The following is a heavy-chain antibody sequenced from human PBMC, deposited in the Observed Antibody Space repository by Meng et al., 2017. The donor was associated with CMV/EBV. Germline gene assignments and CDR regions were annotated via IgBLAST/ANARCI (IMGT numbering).Heavy chain of an antibody. CDR3: ATDPDIVVVPAAIGYYYYYGMDV. J-gene: IGHJ6*02. Sequence: SVKVSCKASGGTFSSYAISWVRQAPGQGLEWMGGIIPIFGTANYAQKFQGRVTITTDESTSTAYMELSSLRSDDTAVYYCATDPDIVVVPAAIGYYYYYGMDVWGQGTTVTVSS. CDR2: IIPIFGTA. D-gene: IGHD2-2*01. V-gene: IGHV1-69*05. CDR1: GGTFSSYA.